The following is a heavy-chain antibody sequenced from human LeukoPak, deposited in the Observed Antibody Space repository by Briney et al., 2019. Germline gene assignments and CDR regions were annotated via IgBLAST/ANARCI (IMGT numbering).Heavy chain of an antibody. J-gene: IGHJ6*03. CDR2: MNPNSGNT. CDR3: AREYGDYSRPYYYYYMDV. D-gene: IGHD4-17*01. CDR1: GYTFTSYD. V-gene: IGHV1-8*01. Sequence: GESLKISCKASGYTFTSYDINWVRQATGQGLEWMGWMNPNSGNTGYAQKFQGRVTMTRNTSISTAYMELSSLRSEDTAVYYCAREYGDYSRPYYYYYMDVWGKGTTVTISS.